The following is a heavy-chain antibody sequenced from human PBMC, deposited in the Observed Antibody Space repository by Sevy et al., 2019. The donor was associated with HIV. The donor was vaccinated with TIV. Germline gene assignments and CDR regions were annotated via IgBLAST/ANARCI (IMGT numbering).Heavy chain of an antibody. CDR1: VFTFSSYV. CDR2: IWYDGTIK. V-gene: IGHV3-33*08. J-gene: IGHJ4*02. D-gene: IGHD2-21*02. CDR3: ARGGGYCGGACYSIDY. Sequence: GGSLRLSCAASVFTFSSYVMHWVRQAPGKGLEWVALIWYDGTIKYYADSVKGRFTISRDNSKDTLFLQMNSLTPEDTAVYYCARGGGYCGGACYSIDYWGQGALVTVSS.